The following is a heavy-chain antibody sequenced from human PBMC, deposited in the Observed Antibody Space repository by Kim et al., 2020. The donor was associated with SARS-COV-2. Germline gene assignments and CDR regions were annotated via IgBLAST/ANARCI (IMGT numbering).Heavy chain of an antibody. CDR3: ARDNRGFGEFDY. J-gene: IGHJ4*02. V-gene: IGHV1-3*01. D-gene: IGHD3-10*01. Sequence: KYSQKFQGRVTITRDTSASTAYMELSSLRSEDTAVYYCARDNRGFGEFDYWGQGTLVTVSS.